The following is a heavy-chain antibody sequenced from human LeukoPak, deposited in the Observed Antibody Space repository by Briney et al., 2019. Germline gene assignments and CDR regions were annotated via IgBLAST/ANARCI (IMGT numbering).Heavy chain of an antibody. V-gene: IGHV1-3*01. J-gene: IGHJ4*02. CDR2: INAGNGNT. CDR3: ARDATTVEYYFDY. CDR1: GYTFTSYA. Sequence: ASVKVSCKASGYTFTSYAMHWVRQAPGQRLEWMGWINAGNGNTKHSQKFQGRVTITRDTSASIAYMELSSLRSEDTAVYYCARDATTVEYYFDYWGQGTLVTVSS. D-gene: IGHD4-17*01.